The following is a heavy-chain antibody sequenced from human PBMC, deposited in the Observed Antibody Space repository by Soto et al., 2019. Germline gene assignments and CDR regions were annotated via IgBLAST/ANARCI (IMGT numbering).Heavy chain of an antibody. CDR2: IYTDGSST. D-gene: IGHD1-7*01. Sequence: EVQLVESGGGLVQPGGSLRLSCAASGFTFSSYWMHWVRQAPGKGLVWVSRIYTDGSSTNYADSVQGRFTISRDNAKKTLYRQLNSRRDDNTAVYYSARLSGTWRAFDIWGQGKMVTVSS. CDR1: GFTFSSYW. V-gene: IGHV3-74*01. CDR3: ARLSGTWRAFDI. J-gene: IGHJ3*02.